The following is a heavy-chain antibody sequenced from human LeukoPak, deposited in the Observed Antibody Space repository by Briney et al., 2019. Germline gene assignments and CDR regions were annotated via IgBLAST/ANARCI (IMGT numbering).Heavy chain of an antibody. V-gene: IGHV3-23*01. CDR2: ISGSGTTT. CDR3: AKDRKYSSSEYYFDY. Sequence: GGSLRLSCAASGFTFSSYAMSWVRQAPGKGLEWVAAISGSGTTTYYADSVKGRFTISRDKSKNTLYLQMNSLRAEDTAVYYCAKDRKYSSSEYYFDYWGQGTLVTVSS. J-gene: IGHJ4*02. CDR1: GFTFSSYA. D-gene: IGHD6-13*01.